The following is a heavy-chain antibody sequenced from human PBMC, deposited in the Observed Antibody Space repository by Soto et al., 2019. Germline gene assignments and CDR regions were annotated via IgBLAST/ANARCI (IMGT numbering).Heavy chain of an antibody. V-gene: IGHV3-30*18. D-gene: IGHD1-26*01. CDR3: AKDHPPSIVGAPGY. Sequence: QVQLVESGGGVVQPGRSLRLSCAASGFTFSSYGMHWVRQAPGKGLEWVAVISYDGSNKYYADSVKGRFTISRDNSKNTLYLQMNSLRAEDTAVYYCAKDHPPSIVGAPGYWGQGTLVTVSS. CDR1: GFTFSSYG. CDR2: ISYDGSNK. J-gene: IGHJ4*02.